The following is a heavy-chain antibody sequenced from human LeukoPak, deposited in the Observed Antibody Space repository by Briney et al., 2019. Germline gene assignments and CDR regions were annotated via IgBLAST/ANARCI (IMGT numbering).Heavy chain of an antibody. J-gene: IGHJ6*03. CDR3: ARILYPSSYSSSWYVHWNYYYYYMDV. CDR1: GYTFTSYG. V-gene: IGHV1-18*01. D-gene: IGHD6-13*01. Sequence: GASVKVSCKASGYTFTSYGISWVRQAPGQGLEWMGWISAYNGNTNYAQKLQGRVTMTTDTSTSTAYMELRSLRSDDTAVYYCARILYPSSYSSSWYVHWNYYYYYMDVWGKGTTVTVSS. CDR2: ISAYNGNT.